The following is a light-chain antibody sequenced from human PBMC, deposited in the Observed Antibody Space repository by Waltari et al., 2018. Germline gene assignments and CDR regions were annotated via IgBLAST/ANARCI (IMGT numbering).Light chain of an antibody. CDR1: QGIGNY. J-gene: IGKJ2*01. CDR2: GVS. V-gene: IGKV1-27*01. CDR3: QKSKRAPFT. Sequence: DIQMTQSPSSLSASVGARITITCRASQGIGNYLAWYQQKPGKVPKLLISGVSALQSGVPSRFSGSGSGTDFTLTISSLQPEDVGTYYCQKSKRAPFTFGQGTKLEI.